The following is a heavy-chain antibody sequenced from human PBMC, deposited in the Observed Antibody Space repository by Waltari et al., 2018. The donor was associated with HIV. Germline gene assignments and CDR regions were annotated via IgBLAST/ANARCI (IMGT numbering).Heavy chain of an antibody. CDR3: ARESEGYYASGTGNWFDP. J-gene: IGHJ5*02. D-gene: IGHD3-10*01. V-gene: IGHV3-74*01. CDR1: EFTFSSYW. Sequence: EVQLVESGGGLVQPGGSLRLSCAASEFTFSSYWLHWVRQAPGKGLVWVSRITSDGSSTSYADSVKGRFTISRDNAKNTLYLQMNSLRAEDTAVYYCARESEGYYASGTGNWFDPWGQGTLVTVSS. CDR2: ITSDGSST.